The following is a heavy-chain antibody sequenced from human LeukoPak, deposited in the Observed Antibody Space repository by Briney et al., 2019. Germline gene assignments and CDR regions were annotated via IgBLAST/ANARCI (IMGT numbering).Heavy chain of an antibody. V-gene: IGHV3-23*01. Sequence: TGGSLRFSCVASGFTFSNFAMSWVRHAPGQGLEWVSGMNSNVGTKHYADSVKGRFTISRNNTSNTVSLQMNSLRADDTAIYYCVRDRGSGWYYIDCWGQGTLVTVSS. CDR3: VRDRGSGWYYIDC. D-gene: IGHD6-19*01. J-gene: IGHJ4*02. CDR2: MNSNVGTK. CDR1: GFTFSNFA.